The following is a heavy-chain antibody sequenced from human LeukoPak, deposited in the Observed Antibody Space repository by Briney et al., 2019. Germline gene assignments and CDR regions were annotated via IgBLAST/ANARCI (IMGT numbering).Heavy chain of an antibody. CDR3: ARETQWLVRGHDY. CDR1: GFTFSSYA. Sequence: GGSLRLSCAASGFTFSSYAMSWVRQAPGKGLEWVSAISGSGGSTYYADSVKGRFTISRDNSKNTLYLQVNSLRAEDTAVYYCARETQWLVRGHDYWGQGTLVTVPS. D-gene: IGHD6-19*01. V-gene: IGHV3-23*01. CDR2: ISGSGGST. J-gene: IGHJ4*02.